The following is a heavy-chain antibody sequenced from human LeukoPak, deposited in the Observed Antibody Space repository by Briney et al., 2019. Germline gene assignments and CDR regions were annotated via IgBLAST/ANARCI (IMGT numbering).Heavy chain of an antibody. CDR3: ARDGFTHDFRSGSYYYYMDV. V-gene: IGHV4-59*11. J-gene: IGHJ6*03. CDR1: GGSISSHY. Sequence: SETLSLTCTVSGGSISSHYWSWIRQPPGKGLEWIGYIYYSGSTNYNPSLKSRVTISVDTSKNQFSLKLSSVTAADTAVYYCARDGFTHDFRSGSYYYYMDVWGKGTTVTVSS. CDR2: IYYSGST. D-gene: IGHD3-3*01.